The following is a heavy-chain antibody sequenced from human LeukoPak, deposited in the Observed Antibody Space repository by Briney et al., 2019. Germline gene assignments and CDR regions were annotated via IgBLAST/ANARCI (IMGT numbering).Heavy chain of an antibody. D-gene: IGHD3-10*01. J-gene: IGHJ4*02. CDR3: ARPSDYYGSGSYRY. CDR1: GGSFSGYY. Sequence: PSETLSLTCAVYGGSFSGYYWSWIRQPPGKGLEWIGEINHSGSTNYNPSLKSRVTISVDTSKNQFSLKLSSVTAADTAVYYCARPSDYYGSGSYRYWGQGTLVTVSS. CDR2: INHSGST. V-gene: IGHV4-34*01.